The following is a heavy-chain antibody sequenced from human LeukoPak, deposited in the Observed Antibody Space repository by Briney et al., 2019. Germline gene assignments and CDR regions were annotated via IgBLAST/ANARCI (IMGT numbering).Heavy chain of an antibody. Sequence: GGSLRLSCAASGFTFSSSVMSWVRQAPGKGLEWVAFISSDGSNKYYADSVKGRFTISRDNSKNTLYLQMNSLGDEDTAVYYCDPHDSSSHFWGQGTLVTVSS. CDR1: GFTFSSSV. J-gene: IGHJ4*02. D-gene: IGHD6-6*01. CDR2: ISSDGSNK. CDR3: DPHDSSSHF. V-gene: IGHV3-30-3*01.